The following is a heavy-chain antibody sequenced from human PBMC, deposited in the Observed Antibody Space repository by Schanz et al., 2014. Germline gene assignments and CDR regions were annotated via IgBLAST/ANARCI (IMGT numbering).Heavy chain of an antibody. CDR3: AKSLESCPGGRCSRGYFDY. J-gene: IGHJ4*02. V-gene: IGHV3-23*04. D-gene: IGHD2-8*02. CDR2: ISDSGDTA. Sequence: VQLVESGGGVVQPGRSLRLSCTASGFTFSSYSMNWVRQAPGKGLEWVSLISDSGDTAYYADSVKGRFTISRDNFKGALYLQMSSLRAEDTAVYYCAKSLESCPGGRCSRGYFDYWGQGTLVTVSS. CDR1: GFTFSSYS.